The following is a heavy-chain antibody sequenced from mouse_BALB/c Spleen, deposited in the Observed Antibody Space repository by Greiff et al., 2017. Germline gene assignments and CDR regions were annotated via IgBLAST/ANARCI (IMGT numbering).Heavy chain of an antibody. CDR2: IYPGDGDT. CDR3: ARDGYYEGDY. V-gene: IGHV1-87*01. Sequence: QVQLKESGAELARPGASVKLSCKASGYTFTSYWMQWVKQRPGQGLEWIGAIYPGDGDTRYTQKFKGKATLTADKSSSTAYMQLSSLASEDSAVYYCARDGYYEGDYWGQGTTLTVSS. J-gene: IGHJ2*01. D-gene: IGHD2-3*01. CDR1: GYTFTSYW.